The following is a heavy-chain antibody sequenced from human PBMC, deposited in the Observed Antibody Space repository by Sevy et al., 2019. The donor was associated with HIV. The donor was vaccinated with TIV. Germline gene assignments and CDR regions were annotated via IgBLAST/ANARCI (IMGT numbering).Heavy chain of an antibody. CDR2: MSGSGGST. CDR1: GFTFSSYA. J-gene: IGHJ3*02. D-gene: IGHD1-26*01. CDR3: AKDRVWELGDAFDI. Sequence: GGSLRLSCAASGFTFSSYAMSWVRQAPGKGLEWVSGMSGSGGSTYYADSVKGRFAIARDNSKNTLYLQMNSLRAEDTAVYYCAKDRVWELGDAFDIWGQGTMVTV. V-gene: IGHV3-23*01.